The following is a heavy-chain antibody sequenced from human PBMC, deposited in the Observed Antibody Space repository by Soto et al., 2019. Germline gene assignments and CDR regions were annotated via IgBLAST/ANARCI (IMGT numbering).Heavy chain of an antibody. Sequence: QVQLVESGGGVAQPGRSLRLSCAASGFTFSSYGMHWVRQAPGKGLEWVAVISYDGSNKYYADSVKGRFTISRDNSKNTLYLQMNSLRAEDTAVYYCAKILGYCSGGSCPNYYGMDVWGQGTTVTVSS. V-gene: IGHV3-30*18. CDR2: ISYDGSNK. D-gene: IGHD2-15*01. CDR3: AKILGYCSGGSCPNYYGMDV. CDR1: GFTFSSYG. J-gene: IGHJ6*02.